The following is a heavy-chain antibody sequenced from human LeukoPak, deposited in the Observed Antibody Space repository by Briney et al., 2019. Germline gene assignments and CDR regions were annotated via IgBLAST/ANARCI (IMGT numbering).Heavy chain of an antibody. CDR2: IIPILGIA. CDR3: ASRRDGYLYDY. D-gene: IGHD5-12*01. CDR1: GYTFTGYY. Sequence: SVKVSCKASGYTFTGYYMHWVRQAPGQGLEWMGRIIPILGIANYAQKFQGRVTITADKSTSTAYMELSSLRSEDTAVYYCASRRDGYLYDYWGQGTLVTVSP. J-gene: IGHJ4*02. V-gene: IGHV1-69*02.